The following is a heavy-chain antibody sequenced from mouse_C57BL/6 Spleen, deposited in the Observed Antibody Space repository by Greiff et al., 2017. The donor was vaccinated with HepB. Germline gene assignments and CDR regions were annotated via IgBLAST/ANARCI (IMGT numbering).Heavy chain of an antibody. CDR1: GFTFTDYY. Sequence: EVQVVESGGGLVQPGGSLSLSCAASGFTFTDYYMSWVRQPPGKALEWLGFIRNKANGYTTEYSASVKGRFTISRDNSQSILYLQMNALRAEDSATYYCARRYYYGAGAMDYWGQGTAVTVSS. V-gene: IGHV7-3*01. CDR2: IRNKANGYTT. CDR3: ARRYYYGAGAMDY. J-gene: IGHJ4*01. D-gene: IGHD1-1*01.